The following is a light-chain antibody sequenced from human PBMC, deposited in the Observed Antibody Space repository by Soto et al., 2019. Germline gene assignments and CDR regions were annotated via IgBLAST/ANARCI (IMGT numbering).Light chain of an antibody. CDR1: QSISSW. Sequence: DIQMTQSPATLSASVGDRVTITGRASQSISSWLAWYQQKPGKAPKLLIYKASSLESGVPSRFSGSGSGTEFTLTISSLQRDDFATYYCQQYNSFWTFGQGTKVEIK. CDR3: QQYNSFWT. V-gene: IGKV1-5*03. CDR2: KAS. J-gene: IGKJ1*01.